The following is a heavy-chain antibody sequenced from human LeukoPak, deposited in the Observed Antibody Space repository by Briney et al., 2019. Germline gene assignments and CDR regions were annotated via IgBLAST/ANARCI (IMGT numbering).Heavy chain of an antibody. CDR2: INPNSGGT. CDR3: ARDVGEQQLVYYFDY. CDR1: GYTFTSYG. Sequence: ASVKVSCKASGYTFTSYGISWVRQAPGQGLEWMGWINPNSGGTNYAQKFQGRVTMTRDTSISTAYMELSRLRSDDTAVYYCARDVGEQQLVYYFDYWGQGTLVTVSS. J-gene: IGHJ4*02. D-gene: IGHD6-13*01. V-gene: IGHV1-2*02.